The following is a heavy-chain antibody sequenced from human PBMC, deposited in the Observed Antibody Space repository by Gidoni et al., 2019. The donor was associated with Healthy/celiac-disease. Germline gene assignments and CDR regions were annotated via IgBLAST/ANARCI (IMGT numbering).Heavy chain of an antibody. J-gene: IGHJ5*02. CDR3: ARKAYDILTGYYFGNWFDP. V-gene: IGHV1-8*01. Sequence: QVQLVQSGAEVKKPGASVKVSCKASGYTFTSHDINWVRQATGQGLEWMGWMNPNSGNTGYAQKFQGRVTMTRNTSISTAYMELSSLRSEDTAVYYCARKAYDILTGYYFGNWFDPWGQGTLVTVSS. CDR1: GYTFTSHD. D-gene: IGHD3-9*01. CDR2: MNPNSGNT.